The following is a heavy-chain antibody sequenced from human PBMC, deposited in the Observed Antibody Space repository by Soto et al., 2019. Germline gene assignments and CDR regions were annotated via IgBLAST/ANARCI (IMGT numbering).Heavy chain of an antibody. CDR2: IKSKTDGGTT. V-gene: IGHV3-15*01. D-gene: IGHD3-22*01. CDR1: GFTFSNAW. J-gene: IGHJ4*02. CDR3: TTALATYYYGSSGYSFDY. Sequence: GGSLRLSCAASGFTFSNAWMSWVRQAPGKGLEWVGRIKSKTDGGTTDYAATVKGRFTISRDDSKNTLCLQMNSLKTEDTAVYYCTTALATYYYGSSGYSFDYWGQGTLVTVSS.